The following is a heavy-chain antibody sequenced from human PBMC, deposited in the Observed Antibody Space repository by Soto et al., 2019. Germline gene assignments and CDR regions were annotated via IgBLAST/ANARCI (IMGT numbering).Heavy chain of an antibody. J-gene: IGHJ4*02. D-gene: IGHD2-2*02. V-gene: IGHV4-31*03. CDR3: ARGADVVVPAAIQASTLANEPLYYFDY. Sequence: PSETLSLTCTVSGGSISSGGYYWSWIRQHPGKGLEWIGYIYYSGSTYYNPSLKSRVTISVDTSKNQFSLKLGSVTAADTAVYYCARGADVVVPAAIQASTLANEPLYYFDYWGQGTLVTVSS. CDR1: GGSISSGGYY. CDR2: IYYSGST.